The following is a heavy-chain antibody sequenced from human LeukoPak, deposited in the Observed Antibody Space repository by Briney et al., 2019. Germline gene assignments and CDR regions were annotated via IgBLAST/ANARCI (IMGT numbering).Heavy chain of an antibody. Sequence: GGSLRLSCAASGFTFSSYAMSWVRQAPGKGLEWVSAISGSGGSTYYADSVKGRFTISRDNSKNTLDLQMNSLRAEDTAVYYCAKVGLRFLEWLPHYFDYWGQGTLVTVSS. V-gene: IGHV3-23*01. CDR1: GFTFSSYA. CDR2: ISGSGGST. D-gene: IGHD3-3*01. CDR3: AKVGLRFLEWLPHYFDY. J-gene: IGHJ4*02.